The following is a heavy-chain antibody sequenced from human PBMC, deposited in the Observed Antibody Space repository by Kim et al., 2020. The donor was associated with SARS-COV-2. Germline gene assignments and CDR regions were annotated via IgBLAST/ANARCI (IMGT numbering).Heavy chain of an antibody. D-gene: IGHD3-10*01. CDR3: GRLLWFGESYFDY. J-gene: IGHJ4*02. CDR1: GFNFSSYW. V-gene: IGHV3-74*01. CDR2: ITSDGSST. Sequence: GGSLRLSCAASGFNFSSYWMHWVRQAPGKGLVWVSRITSDGSSTCYADSVKGRFTISRDNAKNTLFLQMNSLRAEDTAVYYCGRLLWFGESYFDYWGQGTLVTVSS.